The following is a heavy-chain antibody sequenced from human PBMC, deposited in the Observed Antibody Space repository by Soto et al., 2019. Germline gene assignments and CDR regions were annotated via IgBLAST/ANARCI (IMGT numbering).Heavy chain of an antibody. J-gene: IGHJ5*02. D-gene: IGHD1-20*01. CDR1: GDSVSSNSAA. CDR2: TYYRSKWYS. V-gene: IGHV6-1*01. Sequence: SQTLSLPCAISGDSVSSNSAAWNWIRLSPSRGLEWLGRTYYRSKWYSVYAPSVKSRITINPDTSKNQFSLRLTSVTAADTAIYYCTRRYNWNDNYFDPWGPGALVTVSS. CDR3: TRRYNWNDNYFDP.